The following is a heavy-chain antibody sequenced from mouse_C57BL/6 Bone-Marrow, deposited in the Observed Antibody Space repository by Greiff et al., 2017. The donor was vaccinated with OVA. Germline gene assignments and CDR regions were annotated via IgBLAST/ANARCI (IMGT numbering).Heavy chain of an antibody. V-gene: IGHV5-4*01. J-gene: IGHJ4*01. D-gene: IGHD2-2*01. CDR3: ARGWLRYYARDY. CDR1: GFTFSSYA. Sequence: EVQGVESGGGLVKPGGSLKLSCAASGFTFSSYAMSWVRQTPEKRLEWVATISDGGSYTYYPDNVKGRFTISRDNAKNNLYLQMSQLKSEDTAMYYCARGWLRYYARDYWGQGTSVTVSS. CDR2: ISDGGSYT.